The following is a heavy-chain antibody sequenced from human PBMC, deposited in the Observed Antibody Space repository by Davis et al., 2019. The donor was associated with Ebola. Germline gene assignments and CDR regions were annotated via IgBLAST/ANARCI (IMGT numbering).Heavy chain of an antibody. CDR1: GFTFNSYG. CDR2: IWYDGSNK. D-gene: IGHD2-2*02. J-gene: IGHJ4*02. CDR3: ARLPAAIGPEPKYGGFDY. Sequence: PGGSLRLSCAASGFTFNSYGMHWVRQAPGKGLEWVAVIWYDGSNKYYVDSVKGRFTISRDNSKNTLYLQMNSLRAEDTAVYYCARLPAAIGPEPKYGGFDYWGQGTLVTVSS. V-gene: IGHV3-33*01.